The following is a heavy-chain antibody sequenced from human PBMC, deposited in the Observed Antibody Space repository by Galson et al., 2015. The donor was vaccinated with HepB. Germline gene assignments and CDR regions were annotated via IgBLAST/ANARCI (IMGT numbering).Heavy chain of an antibody. CDR1: GFTFSFYG. CDR3: AREYYDSPPAY. CDR2: IWYDGSTE. J-gene: IGHJ4*02. D-gene: IGHD3-3*01. V-gene: IGHV3-33*01. Sequence: SLRLSCAASGFTFSFYGMHWVRQAPGKGLEWVAVIWYDGSTEFYADSVKGRFTISRDNAKNSLYLQMNSLRAEDTAVYYCAREYYDSPPAYWGQGTLVTVSS.